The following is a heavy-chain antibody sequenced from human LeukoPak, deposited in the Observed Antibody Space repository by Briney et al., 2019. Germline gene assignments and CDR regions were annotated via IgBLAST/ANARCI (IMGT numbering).Heavy chain of an antibody. J-gene: IGHJ4*02. D-gene: IGHD3-9*01. V-gene: IGHV3-23*01. CDR1: GLAFSSYA. CDR3: AKGHYDILTGPFDY. CDR2: ISGSGGST. Sequence: PGGSLRLSCAASGLAFSSYAMSWVRQAPGKGLEWVSAISGSGGSTYYADSVKGRFTISRDNSKNTLYLQMNSLRAEDTAVYYCAKGHYDILTGPFDYWGQGTLVTVSS.